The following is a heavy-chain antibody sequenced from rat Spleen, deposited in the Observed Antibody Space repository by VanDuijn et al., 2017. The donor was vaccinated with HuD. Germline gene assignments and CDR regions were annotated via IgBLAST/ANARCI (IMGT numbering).Heavy chain of an antibody. Sequence: EVQLVESGGGLVQPGRSLKLSCVASGFSVSTFYMAWVRRAPTKGLEWVTSISSGGGSTYYRDSVKGRFTISRDNAKSTLYLQMDSLRSEDTATYYCTRCYDGTYWYFDFWGPGTMVTVSS. CDR3: TRCYDGTYWYFDF. CDR2: ISSGGGST. CDR1: GFSVSTFY. V-gene: IGHV5-25*01. J-gene: IGHJ1*01. D-gene: IGHD1-12*02.